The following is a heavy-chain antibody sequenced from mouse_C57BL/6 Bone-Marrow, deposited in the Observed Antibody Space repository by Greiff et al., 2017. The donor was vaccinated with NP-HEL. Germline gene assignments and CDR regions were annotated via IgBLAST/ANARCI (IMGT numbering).Heavy chain of an antibody. Sequence: QVQLQQPGAELVKPGASVKLSCKASGYTFTSYWMHWVKQRPGQGLEWIGMIHPNSGSTNYNEKFKSKATLTVDKSSSTAYMQLSSLTSEDSAVYYCARTIYYGYGHWYFDVWGTGTTVTVSS. J-gene: IGHJ1*03. CDR1: GYTFTSYW. CDR3: ARTIYYGYGHWYFDV. CDR2: IHPNSGST. D-gene: IGHD2-2*01. V-gene: IGHV1-64*01.